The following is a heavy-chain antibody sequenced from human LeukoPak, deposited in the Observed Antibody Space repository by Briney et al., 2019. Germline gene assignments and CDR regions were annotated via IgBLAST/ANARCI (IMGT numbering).Heavy chain of an antibody. J-gene: IGHJ4*02. CDR2: MNPNSGNT. V-gene: IGHV1-8*02. Sequence: ASVKVSCKASGGTFSSYAISWVRQAPGQGLEWMGWMNPNSGNTGYAQKFQGRVTMTRNTSISTAYMELSSLRSEDTAVYYCAKGVAAAPDYWGQGTLVTVSS. D-gene: IGHD6-13*01. CDR3: AKGVAAAPDY. CDR1: GGTFSSYA.